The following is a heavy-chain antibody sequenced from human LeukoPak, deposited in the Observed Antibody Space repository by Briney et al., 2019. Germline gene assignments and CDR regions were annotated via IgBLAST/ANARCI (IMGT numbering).Heavy chain of an antibody. Sequence: GGSLRLSCLASGFMFTNYGMHWVRQAPGKGLEWVAAISFDETYKYYTDAVKGRFTISRDNSKNMMYLQMNSLGAEDTAVYYCAKDGGSSWGQGTLVTVSS. CDR1: GFMFTNYG. D-gene: IGHD2-15*01. V-gene: IGHV3-30*18. CDR2: ISFDETYK. CDR3: AKDGGSS. J-gene: IGHJ4*02.